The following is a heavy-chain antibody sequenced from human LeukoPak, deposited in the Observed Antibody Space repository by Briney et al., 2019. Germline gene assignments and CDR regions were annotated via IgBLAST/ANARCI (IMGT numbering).Heavy chain of an antibody. V-gene: IGHV3-30*18. CDR3: AKDLSGHWCIDY. CDR1: GFTFSNYY. CDR2: ISDDGERK. D-gene: IGHD4/OR15-4a*01. Sequence: GGSLSLSCVASGFTFSNYYMHWVRQAPGKGLEWVAIISDDGERKFYADSVRGRITISRDKSKNTLFLQMNSLRAGDTAVYFCAKDLSGHWCIDYWGQGTLVTVSS. J-gene: IGHJ4*02.